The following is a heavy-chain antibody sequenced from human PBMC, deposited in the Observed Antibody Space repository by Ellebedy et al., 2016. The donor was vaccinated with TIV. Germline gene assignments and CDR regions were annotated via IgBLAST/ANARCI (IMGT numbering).Heavy chain of an antibody. J-gene: IGHJ5*02. V-gene: IGHV4-34*01. CDR2: INHSGST. CDR1: GGSFSGYY. D-gene: IGHD4-17*01. Sequence: SETLSLXCAVYGGSFSGYYWSWIRQPPGKGLEWIGEINHSGSTNYNPSLKSRVTIAVDTSKNQFSLKLSSVTAADTAVYYCARGREIMTTVTRNWFDPWGQGTLVTVSS. CDR3: ARGREIMTTVTRNWFDP.